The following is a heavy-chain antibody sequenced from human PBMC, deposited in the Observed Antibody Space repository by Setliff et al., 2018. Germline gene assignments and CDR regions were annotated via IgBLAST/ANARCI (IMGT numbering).Heavy chain of an antibody. D-gene: IGHD3-3*01. J-gene: IGHJ4*02. Sequence: GASVKVSCKASGYTFTGSYIHWVRQAPGQGLEWMGWINPNTGGTNYAQKFQGRVTMTRDTPISTAYMELSRLRSDDTAVYYCARVPRLEWLLPTFDSWGQGTLVTVSS. CDR3: ARVPRLEWLLPTFDS. CDR1: GYTFTGSY. V-gene: IGHV1-2*02. CDR2: INPNTGGT.